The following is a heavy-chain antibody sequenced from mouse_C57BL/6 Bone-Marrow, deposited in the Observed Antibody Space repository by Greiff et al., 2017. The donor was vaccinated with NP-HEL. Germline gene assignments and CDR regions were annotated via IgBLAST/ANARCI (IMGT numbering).Heavy chain of an antibody. CDR2: INPNNGGT. V-gene: IGHV1-26*01. D-gene: IGHD4-1*01. Sequence: EVQLQQSGPELVKPGASVKISCKASGYTFTDYYMNWVQQSHGKSLEWIGDINPNNGGTSYNQKFKGKATLTVDNSSSTAYMALRSLTSEDSAIYDGARGDWGSGCAYWGQGTVVTVSA. CDR3: ARGDWGSGCAY. CDR1: GYTFTDYY. J-gene: IGHJ3*01.